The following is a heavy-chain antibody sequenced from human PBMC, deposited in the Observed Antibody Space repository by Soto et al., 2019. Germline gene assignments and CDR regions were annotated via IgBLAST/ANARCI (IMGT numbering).Heavy chain of an antibody. CDR1: GFTFSSYW. Sequence: PGGSLRLSCVASGFTFSSYWVSWARQAPGKGLEWVANIAPDGSQKNYVDSVKGRFTISRDNAKNSLYLQMNSLRVEDTAVYYCPSGHFGWSQGNLVTVSS. V-gene: IGHV3-7*01. CDR2: IAPDGSQK. D-gene: IGHD3-3*01. CDR3: PSGHFG. J-gene: IGHJ4*02.